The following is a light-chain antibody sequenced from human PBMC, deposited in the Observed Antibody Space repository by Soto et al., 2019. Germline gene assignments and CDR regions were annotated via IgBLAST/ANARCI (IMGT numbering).Light chain of an antibody. Sequence: EIPVTQSTSSPAASVGDRLTLTFRASRNVSIYLNWYQHKPGKGPSFLIHATSNLQIGVPSRFSGSGSGTEFTLTISSLEPEDFGTYYCQQSYKMPSFGQGTRLEI. CDR1: RNVSIY. V-gene: IGKV1-39*01. CDR3: QQSYKMPS. J-gene: IGKJ5*01. CDR2: ATS.